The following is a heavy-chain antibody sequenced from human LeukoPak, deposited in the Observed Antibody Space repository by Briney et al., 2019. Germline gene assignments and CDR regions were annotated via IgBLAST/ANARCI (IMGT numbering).Heavy chain of an antibody. V-gene: IGHV3-74*01. D-gene: IGHD3-3*01. J-gene: IGHJ4*02. CDR3: ARGGAYYDFWSGYYVSDEEKYYFGY. CDR2: INSDGSST. Sequence: PGGSLRLSCAASGFTFSSYWMHWVRQAPGKGLVWVSRINSDGSSTSYANSVKGRFTISRDNAENTLYLQMNSLRAEDTAVYYCARGGAYYDFWSGYYVSDEEKYYFGYWGQGTLVTVSS. CDR1: GFTFSSYW.